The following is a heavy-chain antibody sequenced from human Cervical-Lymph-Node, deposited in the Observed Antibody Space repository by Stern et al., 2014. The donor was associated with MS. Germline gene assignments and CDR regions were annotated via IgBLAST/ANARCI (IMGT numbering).Heavy chain of an antibody. D-gene: IGHD5-24*01. CDR2: IYYSGSP. J-gene: IGHJ6*02. V-gene: IGHV4-59*02. CDR1: GGSVSSDY. CDR3: ARDARWLQPTTYYYYGMDV. Sequence: QVQLVESGPGLVKPSETLSLTCTVSGGSVSSDYWSWLRQPPGKGLEWIGYIYYSGSPSYNPSLKSRVTISVDTSKNQFSLKLTSVTAADTAVYYCARDARWLQPTTYYYYGMDVWGQGTMVTVSS.